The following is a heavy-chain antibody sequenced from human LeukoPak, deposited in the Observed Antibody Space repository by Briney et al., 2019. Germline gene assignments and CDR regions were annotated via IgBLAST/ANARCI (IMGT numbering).Heavy chain of an antibody. CDR1: GGSISSTSYY. J-gene: IGHJ4*02. Sequence: SETLSLTCAGSGGSISSTSYYWGWIRQPPGKGLEWIGSVSYSGSTYFNVSLKSRVTISLDTSKNQFSLKLSSVTAADTAVYYCARRPDGTSHFDYWGQGTLVTVSS. D-gene: IGHD6-6*01. CDR2: VSYSGST. V-gene: IGHV4-39*01. CDR3: ARRPDGTSHFDY.